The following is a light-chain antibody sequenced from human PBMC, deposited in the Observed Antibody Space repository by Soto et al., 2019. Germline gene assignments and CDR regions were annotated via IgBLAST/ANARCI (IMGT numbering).Light chain of an antibody. V-gene: IGKV1-33*01. CDR1: LDISNY. Sequence: DIQMTQSPSSLSASVGDRVTITCQASLDISNYLNWYQQKPGKAPKLLIYDASNLETGDPSRFSGSGSGTDFTFTISSLQPEDIPTYYCQQYDNLPLTFGGGTKVDIK. J-gene: IGKJ4*01. CDR3: QQYDNLPLT. CDR2: DAS.